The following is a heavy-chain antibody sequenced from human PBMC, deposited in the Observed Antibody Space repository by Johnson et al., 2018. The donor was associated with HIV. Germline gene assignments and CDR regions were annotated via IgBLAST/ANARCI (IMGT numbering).Heavy chain of an antibody. CDR1: GFTFSSYA. CDR2: ISSNGGST. D-gene: IGHD4-17*01. CDR3: ARGNGDYSDAFDI. Sequence: MLLVESGGGVVQPGRSLRLSCAASGFTFSSYAMHWVRQAPGKGLEYVSAISSNGGSTFYSNSVKGRFTISRDNSKNKLYLQMGSLRAEDMAVYYCARGNGDYSDAFDIWGQGTMVTVSS. J-gene: IGHJ3*02. V-gene: IGHV3-64*01.